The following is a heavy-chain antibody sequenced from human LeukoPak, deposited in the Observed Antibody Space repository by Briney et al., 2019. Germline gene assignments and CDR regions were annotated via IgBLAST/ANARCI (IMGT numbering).Heavy chain of an antibody. V-gene: IGHV1-46*01. CDR3: ARDVVGATGAHYYYMDV. D-gene: IGHD1-26*01. CDR2: INPSGGST. CDR1: GYTFTSYY. Sequence: ASVKVSCKASGYTFTSYYMHWVRQAPGQGLEWMGIINPSGGSTSYSQKFQGGVTMTRDMSTSTVYMELSSLRSEDTAVYYCARDVVGATGAHYYYMDVWGKGTTVTVSS. J-gene: IGHJ6*03.